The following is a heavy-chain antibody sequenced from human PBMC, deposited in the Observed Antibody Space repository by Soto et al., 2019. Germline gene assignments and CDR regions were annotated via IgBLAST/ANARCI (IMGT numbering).Heavy chain of an antibody. V-gene: IGHV4-38-2*01. CDR2: MYHSGSI. J-gene: IGHJ4*02. D-gene: IGHD4-17*01. CDR3: GHQKGGGIYGDYVAD. CDR1: GYSISSGYY. Sequence: PSETLSLTCAVSGYSISSGYYWGWLRQPPGKGLEWIGHMYHSGSIYYNPSLQSRVTISMDTSKNEFSLKLTSVTAADTAVYYCGHQKGGGIYGDYVADWGQGTLVTVSS.